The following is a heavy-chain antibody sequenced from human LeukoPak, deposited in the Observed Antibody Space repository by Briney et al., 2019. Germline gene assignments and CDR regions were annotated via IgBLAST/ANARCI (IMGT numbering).Heavy chain of an antibody. CDR1: GYTFTYYY. J-gene: IGHJ5*02. Sequence: ASVKVSCKAFGYTFTYYYIHWVRQAPGQGLEWMGWIDPNSGGTNSPQKFQDRVTMTRDTSISTAYMELSRLRSDDTAVYYCARDNPAWGSFWSGYYDGSSWFDPWGQGTLVTVSS. CDR2: IDPNSGGT. CDR3: ARDNPAWGSFWSGYYDGSSWFDP. V-gene: IGHV1-2*02. D-gene: IGHD3-3*01.